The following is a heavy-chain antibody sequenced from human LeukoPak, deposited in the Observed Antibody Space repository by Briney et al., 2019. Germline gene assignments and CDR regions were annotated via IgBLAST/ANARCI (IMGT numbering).Heavy chain of an antibody. D-gene: IGHD3-3*01. V-gene: IGHV1-69*13. J-gene: IGHJ3*02. CDR3: ARAERLYYDFWSGPKDDAFDI. CDR2: IIPIFGTA. CDR1: GGTFSSYA. Sequence: ASVKVSCKASGGTFSSYAISWVRQAPGQGLEWMGGIIPIFGTANYAQKFQGRVTITADESTSTAYMELSSLRSEDTAVYYCARAERLYYDFWSGPKDDAFDIWGQGTMVTVSS.